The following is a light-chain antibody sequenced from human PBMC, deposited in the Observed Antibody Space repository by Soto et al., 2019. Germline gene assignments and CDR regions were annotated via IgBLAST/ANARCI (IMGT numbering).Light chain of an antibody. V-gene: IGKV3-11*01. Sequence: EIVLTQSPATLSLSPGERATLSCRASQSVYTYFAWYQQNPGQAPRLLIYDASKRATGIPARFSGSGSGTDFTLTISSLEPEDFAVYYCQQRTNWPPTWTFGQGTKVEIK. J-gene: IGKJ1*01. CDR1: QSVYTY. CDR2: DAS. CDR3: QQRTNWPPTWT.